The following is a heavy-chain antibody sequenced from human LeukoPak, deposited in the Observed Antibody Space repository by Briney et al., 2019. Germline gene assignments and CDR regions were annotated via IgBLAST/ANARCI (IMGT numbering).Heavy chain of an antibody. D-gene: IGHD1-7*01. CDR1: EYTFTCSY. V-gene: IGHV1-2*02. J-gene: IGHJ4*02. CDR3: ATGTTGFFDY. CDR2: INPNSGGT. Sequence: ASVKVSCKASEYTFTCSYIHWLRQAPGQGPEWMGWINPNSGGTNYAQKFQGRVTMTRDTSINTANMELNSLTSDDTAVYYCATGTTGFFDYWDQGTLVTVSS.